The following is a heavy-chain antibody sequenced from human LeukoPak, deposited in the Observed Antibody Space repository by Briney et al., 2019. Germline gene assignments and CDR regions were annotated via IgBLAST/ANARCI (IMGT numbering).Heavy chain of an antibody. Sequence: SETLSLTCAVSGYSISSGDYWGWIRQPPGKGLEWIGSIFNSGSTYYNPSLKSRVTISADTSKRHFSLKLSSVTAADTAVYYCARNPSEPLGKWGSFYYLGQGTLVTGSS. D-gene: IGHD2-8*01. J-gene: IGHJ4*01. CDR3: ARNPSEPLGKWGSFYY. V-gene: IGHV4-38-2*01. CDR1: GYSISSGDY. CDR2: IFNSGST.